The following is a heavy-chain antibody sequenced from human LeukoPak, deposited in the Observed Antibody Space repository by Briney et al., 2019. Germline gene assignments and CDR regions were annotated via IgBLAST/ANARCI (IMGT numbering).Heavy chain of an antibody. CDR1: GGSISSYY. J-gene: IGHJ4*02. D-gene: IGHD6-19*01. CDR3: ARVIPGQWLVPSVFDY. CDR2: IYYSGST. V-gene: IGHV4-59*01. Sequence: SETLSLTCTVSGGSISSYYWSWLRQPPGKGLEWLGYIYYSGSTNYNPSLKSRVTISVDTSKNQFSLKLSSVTAADTAVYYCARVIPGQWLVPSVFDYWGQGTLVTVSS.